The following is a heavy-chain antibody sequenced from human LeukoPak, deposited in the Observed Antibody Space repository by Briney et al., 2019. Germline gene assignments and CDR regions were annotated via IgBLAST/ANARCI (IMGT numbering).Heavy chain of an antibody. CDR2: IGSGADL. J-gene: IGHJ5*02. V-gene: IGHV3-23*01. CDR1: GFAFGVHA. CDR3: AKDWTPHNRVYDCLDA. Sequence: GGSLRLSCVGSGFAFGVHAMSWVRQAPGKGPEWVATIGSGADLFYAESVKGRFTISRDDPRNTVWLQMDSLRAEDMALYYCAKDWTPHNRVYDCLDAWGQGTQVTVSS. D-gene: IGHD3-16*01.